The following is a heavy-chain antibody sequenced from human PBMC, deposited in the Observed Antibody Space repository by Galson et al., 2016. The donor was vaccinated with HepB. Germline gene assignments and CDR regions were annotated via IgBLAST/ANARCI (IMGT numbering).Heavy chain of an antibody. Sequence: SVKVSCKVSGGTFSTYAMGWVRQAPGQGLEWVGWISAYNGKTNYAQKLQGRVTMTTDTSTSTAYMELRSLRSDDTAVYYCARVEDRSGWYWLRFDYWGQGTLVTVSS. D-gene: IGHD6-19*01. CDR1: GGTFSTYA. J-gene: IGHJ4*02. CDR2: ISAYNGKT. V-gene: IGHV1-18*01. CDR3: ARVEDRSGWYWLRFDY.